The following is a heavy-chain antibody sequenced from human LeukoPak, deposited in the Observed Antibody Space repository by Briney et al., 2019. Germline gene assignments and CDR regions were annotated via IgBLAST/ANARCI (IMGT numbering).Heavy chain of an antibody. J-gene: IGHJ6*03. D-gene: IGHD1-7*01. CDR3: ARPNHWNYRHYYHYMDV. CDR1: GGSFSGYF. Sequence: SETLSLTCAVYGGSFSGYFWSWIRQSPEKGLEWLGEIDYSGSTNYNPSLKNRVTISVDTSKNQFSLELRSLTAADTAIYYCARPNHWNYRHYYHYMDVWGQGTTVTVFS. CDR2: IDYSGST. V-gene: IGHV4-34*01.